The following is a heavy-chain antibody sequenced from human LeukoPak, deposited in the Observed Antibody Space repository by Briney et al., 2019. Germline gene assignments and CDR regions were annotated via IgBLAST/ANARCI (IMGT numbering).Heavy chain of an antibody. Sequence: PGGSLRLSCAASGLTFSDHYMSWTRQAPGKGLEWVSYISSSSNTIYYADSVKGRFTISRDNAKSPLYLQMNRLRAEDTAVYYCASDYCSGGSCYLHSWGQGTLVTVSS. D-gene: IGHD2-15*01. CDR1: GLTFSDHY. CDR2: ISSSSNTI. J-gene: IGHJ4*02. CDR3: ASDYCSGGSCYLHS. V-gene: IGHV3-11*01.